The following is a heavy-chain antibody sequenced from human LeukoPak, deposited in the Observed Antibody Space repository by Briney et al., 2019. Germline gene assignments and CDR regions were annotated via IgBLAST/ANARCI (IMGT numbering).Heavy chain of an antibody. Sequence: ASVKVSCKASGYTFTSYYMHWVRQAPGQGLEWMGIINPNGGNTRYAQKFQGRVTMTRDTSTSTVYMELSSPRSEDTAVYYCARAKESGLVPKYYFDYWGQGTLVTVSS. V-gene: IGHV1-46*01. J-gene: IGHJ4*02. CDR1: GYTFTSYY. CDR3: ARAKESGLVPKYYFDY. D-gene: IGHD3-16*01. CDR2: INPNGGNT.